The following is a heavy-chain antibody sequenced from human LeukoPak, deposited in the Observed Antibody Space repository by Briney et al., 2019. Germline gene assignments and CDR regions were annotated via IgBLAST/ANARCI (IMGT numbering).Heavy chain of an antibody. CDR3: AREGPWSGYPYDAFDI. Sequence: VASVKVSCKASGYTFTSYAMNWVRQAPGQGLEWMGWINTNTGNPTYAQGFTGRFVFSLDTSVSTAYLQISSLKAEDTAVYYCAREGPWSGYPYDAFDIWGQGTMVTVSS. J-gene: IGHJ3*02. D-gene: IGHD3-3*01. CDR2: INTNTGNP. CDR1: GYTFTSYA. V-gene: IGHV7-4-1*02.